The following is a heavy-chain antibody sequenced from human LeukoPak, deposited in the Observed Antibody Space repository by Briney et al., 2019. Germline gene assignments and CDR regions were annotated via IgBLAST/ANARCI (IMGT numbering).Heavy chain of an antibody. J-gene: IGHJ6*03. Sequence: PGGSLRLSCAASGFTVSDNYMNWVRQAPGKGLEWVSLIYSGGSTYYADSVKGRFTISRDDSKNTLFLQMNSLRAEDTAVYYCXXXXXYXXWNDRTSSYTDVWGKGTTVTVSS. CDR1: GFTVSDNY. V-gene: IGHV3-66*02. CDR3: XXXXXYXXWNDRTSSYTDV. D-gene: IGHD3/OR15-3a*01. CDR2: IYSGGST.